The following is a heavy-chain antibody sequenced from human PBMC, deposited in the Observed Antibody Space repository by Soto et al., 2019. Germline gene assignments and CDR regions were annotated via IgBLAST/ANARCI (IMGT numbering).Heavy chain of an antibody. CDR1: GFTFSSYG. V-gene: IGHV3-33*01. Sequence: QVQLVESGGGVVQPGRSLRLSCAASGFTFSSYGMHWVRQAPGKGLEWVAVIWYDGSNKYYADSVKGRFTISRDNSKNXLYLQMSSMRVEVTAVYYCARDYDSSGYRRYYCDYWGQGTLVTFSS. J-gene: IGHJ4*02. CDR2: IWYDGSNK. CDR3: ARDYDSSGYRRYYCDY. D-gene: IGHD3-22*01.